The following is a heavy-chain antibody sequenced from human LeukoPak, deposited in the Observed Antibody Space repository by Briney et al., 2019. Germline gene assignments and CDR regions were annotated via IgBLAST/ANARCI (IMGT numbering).Heavy chain of an antibody. CDR3: ARGGSSGSCYSSSHY. J-gene: IGHJ4*02. D-gene: IGHD2-15*01. V-gene: IGHV3-30*03. CDR2: ISYDGSNK. CDR1: GFTFSSYG. Sequence: PGGSLRLSCAASGFTFSSYGMHWVRQAPGKGLEWVAAISYDGSNKYYADSVKGRFTISRDNSKNTLYLQMNSLRAEDTAVYYCARGGSSGSCYSSSHYWGQGSLVTVAS.